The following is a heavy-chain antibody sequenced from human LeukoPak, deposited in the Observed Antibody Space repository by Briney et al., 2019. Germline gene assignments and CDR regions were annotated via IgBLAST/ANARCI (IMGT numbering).Heavy chain of an antibody. Sequence: GGSLRLSCAASGFTFSNYGMHWVRRAPGKGLEWVAVISYDGNNKYYADSVKGRFTISRDNSKNTLYLQMNSLRAEDTAVYYCALVGDYYGMDVWGQGTTVTVSS. V-gene: IGHV3-30*03. D-gene: IGHD3-10*01. CDR3: ALVGDYYGMDV. J-gene: IGHJ6*02. CDR2: ISYDGNNK. CDR1: GFTFSNYG.